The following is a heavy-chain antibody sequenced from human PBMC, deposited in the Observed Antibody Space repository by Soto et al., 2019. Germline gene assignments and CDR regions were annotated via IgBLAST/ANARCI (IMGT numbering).Heavy chain of an antibody. CDR3: ANRDMQDYYYYGMDV. D-gene: IGHD3-16*01. CDR1: VGTFSSYA. Sequence: SVKVSCKASVGTFSSYAISWVRQAAGQGLECMGGIIPISGTANYAQKFQGRVTITADESTSTAYMALSSLRSEATDVYYCANRDMQDYYYYGMDVWGQGTTVTVSS. CDR2: IIPISGTA. V-gene: IGHV1-69*13. J-gene: IGHJ6*02.